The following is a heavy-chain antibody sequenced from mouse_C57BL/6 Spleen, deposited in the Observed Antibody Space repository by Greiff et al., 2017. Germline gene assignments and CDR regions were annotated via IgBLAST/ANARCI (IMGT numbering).Heavy chain of an antibody. V-gene: IGHV1-74*01. CDR3: AISAYYGSSFGRFAY. CDR2: IHPSDSDT. Sequence: QVQLQQPGAELVKPGASVKVSCKASGYTFTSYWMHWVKQRPGQGLEWIGRIHPSDSDTNYNQKFKGKATLTVEKSSSTAYMQLSSLTSEDSAVYYCAISAYYGSSFGRFAYWGQGTLVTVSA. CDR1: GYTFTSYW. D-gene: IGHD1-1*01. J-gene: IGHJ3*01.